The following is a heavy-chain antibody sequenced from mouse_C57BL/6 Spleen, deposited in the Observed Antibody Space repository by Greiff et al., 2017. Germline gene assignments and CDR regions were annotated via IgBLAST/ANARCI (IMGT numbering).Heavy chain of an antibody. CDR1: GYTFTDYN. Sequence: EVQLQQSGPELVKPGASVKIPCTASGYTFTDYNMDWVKQSPGKSLEWIGDINPNNGGTIYNQKFKGKATLTVDKSSSTAYMELRRLTSADTAVYYCARGVYDGYYVFDYWGQGTTLTVSS. J-gene: IGHJ2*01. D-gene: IGHD2-3*01. CDR3: ARGVYDGYYVFDY. V-gene: IGHV1-18*01. CDR2: INPNNGGT.